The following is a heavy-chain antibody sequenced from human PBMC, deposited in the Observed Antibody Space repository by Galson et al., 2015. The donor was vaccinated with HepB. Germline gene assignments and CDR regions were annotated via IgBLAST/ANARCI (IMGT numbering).Heavy chain of an antibody. CDR2: IWYDGSNK. CDR3: ARGGFCSGGSCPHLDD. J-gene: IGHJ4*02. Sequence: LRLSCAASGFTFSSYGMHWVRQAPGKGLEWVAVIWYDGSNKYYADSVKGRFTISRDNSKNTLYLQMNSLRAEDTAVYYCARGGFCSGGSCPHLDDWGQGTLVSVSS. D-gene: IGHD2-15*01. CDR1: GFTFSSYG. V-gene: IGHV3-33*01.